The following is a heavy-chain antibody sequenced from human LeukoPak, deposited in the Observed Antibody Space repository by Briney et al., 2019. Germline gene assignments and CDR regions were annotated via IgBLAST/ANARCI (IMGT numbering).Heavy chain of an antibody. V-gene: IGHV4-59*12. CDR2: IYYSGST. Sequence: ADTLSLTCSVSGGSISSYYWSWIRQPPGKGLEWIGYIYYSGSTNYNPSLKSRVTISVDTSKNQFPLELRSVTAADTAVYYCARETQLWLHDWWGQGTLVTVSS. CDR1: GGSISSYY. CDR3: ARETQLWLHDW. D-gene: IGHD5-18*01. J-gene: IGHJ4*02.